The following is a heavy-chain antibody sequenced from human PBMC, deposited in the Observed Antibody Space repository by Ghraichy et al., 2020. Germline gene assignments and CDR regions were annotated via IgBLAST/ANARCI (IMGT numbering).Heavy chain of an antibody. CDR3: ARAIYSGSYHFDY. CDR1: GFTLSSYW. J-gene: IGHJ4*02. CDR2: INSDGSRT. Sequence: GGSLRLSCEASGFTLSSYWMHWVRQAPGKGLVWVSRINSDGSRTNYADSVKGRFTISRDNAKNTLYLQVNSLRAEDTAVYYCARAIYSGSYHFDYWGQGTLVTVSS. D-gene: IGHD1-26*01. V-gene: IGHV3-74*01.